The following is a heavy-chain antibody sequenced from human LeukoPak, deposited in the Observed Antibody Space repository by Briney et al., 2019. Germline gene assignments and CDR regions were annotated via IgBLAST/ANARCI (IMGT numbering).Heavy chain of an antibody. D-gene: IGHD6-19*01. Sequence: GGSLRLSCAASGFTFSSYAMSWVRQAPGKGLEWVSSISSSSSYIYYADSVKGRFTISRDNAKNSLYLQMNSLRAEDTAVYYCARVVAVAGVDYWGQGTLVTVSS. J-gene: IGHJ4*02. CDR2: ISSSSSYI. CDR1: GFTFSSYA. CDR3: ARVVAVAGVDY. V-gene: IGHV3-21*01.